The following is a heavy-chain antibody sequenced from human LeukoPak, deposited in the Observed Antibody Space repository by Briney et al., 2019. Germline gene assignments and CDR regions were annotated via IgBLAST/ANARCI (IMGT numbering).Heavy chain of an antibody. V-gene: IGHV1-69*13. CDR2: IIPIFGTA. D-gene: IGHD3-9*01. CDR1: GGTFSSYA. J-gene: IGHJ6*02. CDR3: VRSSWVLRYFDWLLSYYYYYGMDV. Sequence: SVKVSCKASGGTFSSYAISWVRQAPGQGLEWMGGIIPIFGTANYAQKFQGRVTITADESTSTAYMELSSLRSEDTAVYYCVRSSWVLRYFDWLLSYYYYYGMDVWGQGTTVTVSS.